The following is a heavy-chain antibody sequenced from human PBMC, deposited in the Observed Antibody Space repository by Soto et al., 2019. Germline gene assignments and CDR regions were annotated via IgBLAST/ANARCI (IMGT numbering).Heavy chain of an antibody. V-gene: IGHV3-33*01. CDR1: GFTFSSYG. CDR2: IWYDGSNK. Sequence: XGSLRLSCAASGFTFSSYGMHWVRQAPGKGLEWVAVIWYDGSNKYYADSVKGRFTISRDNSKNTLYLQMNRLRAEDTAVYYCAREQWLVSFYYYYGMDVWGQGTTVTVSS. CDR3: AREQWLVSFYYYYGMDV. J-gene: IGHJ6*02. D-gene: IGHD6-19*01.